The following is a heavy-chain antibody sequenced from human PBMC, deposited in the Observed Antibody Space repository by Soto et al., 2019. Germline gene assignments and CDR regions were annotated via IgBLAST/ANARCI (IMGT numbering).Heavy chain of an antibody. CDR1: GFRLSDSA. V-gene: IGHV3-23*01. J-gene: IGHJ6*03. CDR2: LTVTGDSA. D-gene: IGHD2-15*01. Sequence: EVQLLESGGGLVQPGGSLRLSCAASGFRLSDSAVSWVSQAPGKGLECVASLTVTGDSAFYSDYVKGRFTISRDIYKSKRYLQMNSLSAEDTEVYYCGKNGCSYPAGYPYNYHVDVWGRGTTVTCSS. CDR3: GKNGCSYPAGYPYNYHVDV.